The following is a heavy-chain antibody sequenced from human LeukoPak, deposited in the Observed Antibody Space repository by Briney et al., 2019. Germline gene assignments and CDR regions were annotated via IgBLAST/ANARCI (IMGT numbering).Heavy chain of an antibody. CDR2: IYTSGST. CDR1: GGSISSYY. CDR3: AREHDFWSGYPNWFDP. V-gene: IGHV4-4*07. Sequence: SETLSPTCTVSGGSISSYYWSWIRQPAGKGLEWIGRIYTSGSTNYNPSLKSRVTMSVDTSKNQFSLKLSSVTAADTAVYYCAREHDFWSGYPNWFDPWGQGTLVTVSS. J-gene: IGHJ5*02. D-gene: IGHD3-3*01.